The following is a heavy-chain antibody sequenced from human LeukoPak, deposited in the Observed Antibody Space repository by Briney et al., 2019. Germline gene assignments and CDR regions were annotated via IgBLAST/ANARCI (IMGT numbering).Heavy chain of an antibody. J-gene: IGHJ4*02. Sequence: GGSLRLSCAVSGFTFSTYAMSWVRQAPGKGLEWISAVRGSGSDTYYADSVKGRFTISRDNSKNTLYLQMNSLRAGDTAIYYCAKTSRGNSACDSPFDYWGQGTLVTVSS. CDR1: GFTFSTYA. CDR2: VRGSGSDT. D-gene: IGHD5-12*01. CDR3: AKTSRGNSACDSPFDY. V-gene: IGHV3-23*01.